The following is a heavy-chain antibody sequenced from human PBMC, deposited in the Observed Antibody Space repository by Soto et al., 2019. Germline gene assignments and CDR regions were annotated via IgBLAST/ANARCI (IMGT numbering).Heavy chain of an antibody. CDR1: GYTFTSYD. CDR2: MNPNSGNT. CDR3: SCGTTDSFDY. J-gene: IGHJ4*02. V-gene: IGHV1-8*01. D-gene: IGHD1-1*01. Sequence: ASVEVSCKXSGYTFTSYDINWVRQATGQGLEWMGWMNPNSGNTGYAQKFQGRVTMTRNTSISTAYMELSSLRSEDTAVYYCSCGTTDSFDYWGQGTLVTVSS.